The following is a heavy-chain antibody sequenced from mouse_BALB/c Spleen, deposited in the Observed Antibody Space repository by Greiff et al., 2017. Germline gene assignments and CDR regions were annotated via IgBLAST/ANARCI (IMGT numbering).Heavy chain of an antibody. CDR3: ARGNGYYAMDY. V-gene: IGHV5-17*02. CDR1: GFTFSSFG. CDR2: ISSGSSTI. J-gene: IGHJ4*01. Sequence: EVNVVESGGGLVQPGGSRKLSCAASGFTFSSFGMHWVRQAPEKGLEWVAYISSGSSTIYYADTVKGRFTISRDNPKNTLFLQMTSLRSEDTAMYYCARGNGYYAMDYWGQGTSVTVSS.